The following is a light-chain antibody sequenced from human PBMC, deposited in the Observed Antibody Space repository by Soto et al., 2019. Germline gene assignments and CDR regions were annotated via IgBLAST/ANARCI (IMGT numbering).Light chain of an antibody. CDR3: QQYGSSPQLP. CDR1: QSVSSSY. CDR2: GAS. J-gene: IGKJ4*01. Sequence: EIVLTQSPGTLSLSPGERATLSCRASQSVSSSYLAWYQQKPGQAPRLLLYGASSRATGIPDRFSGSGSGTDFTLTISRLEPEDFAVYYCQQYGSSPQLPFGGGSKVDIK. V-gene: IGKV3-20*01.